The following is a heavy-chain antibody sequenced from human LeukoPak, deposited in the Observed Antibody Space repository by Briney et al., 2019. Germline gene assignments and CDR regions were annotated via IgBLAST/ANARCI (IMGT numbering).Heavy chain of an antibody. CDR3: ASSPRLTTSWFLFDS. D-gene: IGHD2-2*01. CDR1: GDSFSNYY. Sequence: SETLSLTCSVSGDSFSNYYWTWIRQPPGKWLEWTGYVYYSGSANYNPSLKTRLHLSVDTSKNRFSLKLSSVTAADTAVYYCASSPRLTTSWFLFDSWGHGTLVTVSS. CDR2: VYYSGSA. V-gene: IGHV4-59*08. J-gene: IGHJ5*01.